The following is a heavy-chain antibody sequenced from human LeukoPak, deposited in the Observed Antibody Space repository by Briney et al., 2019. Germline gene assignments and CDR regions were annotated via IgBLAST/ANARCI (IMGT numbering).Heavy chain of an antibody. J-gene: IGHJ4*02. Sequence: ASVKVSCKASGYTFTSYYMHWVRQAPGQGLEWMGIINPSGGSTSYAQKFQGRVTMTRDTSTSTVYMELRSLRSEDTAVYYCARDPLRGYDSSGYYPDYWGQGTLVTVSS. D-gene: IGHD3-22*01. CDR1: GYTFTSYY. CDR3: ARDPLRGYDSSGYYPDY. CDR2: INPSGGST. V-gene: IGHV1-46*01.